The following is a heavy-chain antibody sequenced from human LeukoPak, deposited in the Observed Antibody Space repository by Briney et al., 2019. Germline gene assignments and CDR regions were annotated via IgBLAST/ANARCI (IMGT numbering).Heavy chain of an antibody. J-gene: IGHJ6*03. CDR3: ARDRAVAGNGLGYYYYYYMDV. Sequence: PSETLSLTCTVSGGSISSYYWSWIRQPAGKGREWIGRIYTSGSTNYNPSLKSRVTMSVDTSKNQFSLKLSSVTAADTAVYYCARDRAVAGNGLGYYYYYYMDVWGKGTTVTVSS. D-gene: IGHD6-19*01. V-gene: IGHV4-4*07. CDR2: IYTSGST. CDR1: GGSISSYY.